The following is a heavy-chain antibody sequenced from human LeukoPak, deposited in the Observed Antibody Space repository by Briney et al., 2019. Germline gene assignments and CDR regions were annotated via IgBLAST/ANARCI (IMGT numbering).Heavy chain of an antibody. CDR2: IIPIFGTA. Sequence: SVTVSCTASGGTFSSYAISWVRQAPGQGLEWMGGIIPIFGTANYAQKFQGRVTITADESTSTACMELSSLRSEDTAVYYCARDSYDSSGYYIYWGQGTLVTVSS. CDR3: ARDSYDSSGYYIY. J-gene: IGHJ4*02. D-gene: IGHD3-22*01. V-gene: IGHV1-69*13. CDR1: GGTFSSYA.